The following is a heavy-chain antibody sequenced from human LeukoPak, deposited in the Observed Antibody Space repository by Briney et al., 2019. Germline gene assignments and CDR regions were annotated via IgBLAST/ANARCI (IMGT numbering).Heavy chain of an antibody. CDR2: ISYVGSNK. CDR3: ASPGSGRHN. V-gene: IGHV3-30*03. J-gene: IGHJ4*02. CDR1: GFTFSSYG. Sequence: SGGSLRLSCAAAGFTFSSYGMRWVRQAPGKGLEWVAVISYVGSNKYYADSVKARFTISRDHSKNTLDLQMNSLRAEETVVYYCASPGSGRHNWGQGTLVTVSS. D-gene: IGHD5-12*01.